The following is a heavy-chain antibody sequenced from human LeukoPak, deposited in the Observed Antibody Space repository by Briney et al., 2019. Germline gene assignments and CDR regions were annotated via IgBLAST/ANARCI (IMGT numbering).Heavy chain of an antibody. V-gene: IGHV1-18*01. J-gene: IGHJ6*02. CDR1: GYTFTSYG. CDR2: ISAYNGNT. Sequence: ASVKVSCKASGYTFTSYGISWVRQAPGQGLEWMGWISAYNGNTNYAQKLQGRVTMTTDTSTSTAYMELRSLRSDDTAVYYCARDPRIVVVTLRGDYYYGMDVWGQGTTVTVSS. CDR3: ARDPRIVVVTLRGDYYYGMDV. D-gene: IGHD2-21*02.